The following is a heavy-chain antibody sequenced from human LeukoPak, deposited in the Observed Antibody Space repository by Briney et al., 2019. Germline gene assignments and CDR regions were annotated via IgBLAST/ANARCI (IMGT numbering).Heavy chain of an antibody. CDR1: GFSLSTSGVG. D-gene: IGHD3-9*01. Sequence: ESGPTLVKPTQTLTLTCTFSGFSLSTSGVGVGWIRQPPGKALEWLALIYWDDDKRYSPSLKSRLTITKDTSKNQVVLTMTNMDPVDTATYYCAHRYDILTGSSFDYWGQGTLVTVSS. CDR3: AHRYDILTGSSFDY. J-gene: IGHJ4*02. CDR2: IYWDDDK. V-gene: IGHV2-5*02.